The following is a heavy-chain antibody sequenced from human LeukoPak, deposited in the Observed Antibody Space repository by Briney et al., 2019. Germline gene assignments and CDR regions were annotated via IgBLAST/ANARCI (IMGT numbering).Heavy chain of an antibody. Sequence: GGSLRLSCAASGFIFSSYSMNWVRQAPGKGLEWVSSISSSSSYVYYADSVKGRFTISRDNAKNSLYLQMNSLRAEDTAVYYCARMGSSSRKGGFDYWGQGTLVTVSS. D-gene: IGHD6-13*01. CDR1: GFIFSSYS. J-gene: IGHJ4*02. CDR3: ARMGSSSRKGGFDY. CDR2: ISSSSSYV. V-gene: IGHV3-21*01.